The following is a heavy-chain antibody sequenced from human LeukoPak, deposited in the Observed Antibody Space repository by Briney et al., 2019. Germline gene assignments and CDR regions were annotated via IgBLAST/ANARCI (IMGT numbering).Heavy chain of an antibody. J-gene: IGHJ4*02. CDR2: VYSTGST. Sequence: SETLSLTCTVSGGSISSYYWSWIRQPAGKGLEWIGRVYSTGSTNYNPSLKSRVTMSVDTSKNQFSLRLRSVTAADTAVYYCAGQIASAGTAGFDFWGQGALVTVSS. CDR1: GGSISSYY. D-gene: IGHD6-13*01. V-gene: IGHV4-4*07. CDR3: AGQIASAGTAGFDF.